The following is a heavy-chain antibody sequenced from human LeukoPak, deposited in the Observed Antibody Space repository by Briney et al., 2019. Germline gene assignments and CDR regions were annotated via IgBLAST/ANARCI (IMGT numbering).Heavy chain of an antibody. J-gene: IGHJ6*04. Sequence: PGGSLRLSCAASGFTFSSYAMSWVRQAPGKGLERVALISYDGSNIYYADSVKGRSTISRDNSKNTLYLQMNSLRAEDTAVYYCASPPVHPHLDVWGKGTTVTVSS. D-gene: IGHD6-6*01. CDR2: ISYDGSNI. CDR3: ASPPVHPHLDV. V-gene: IGHV3-30*03. CDR1: GFTFSSYA.